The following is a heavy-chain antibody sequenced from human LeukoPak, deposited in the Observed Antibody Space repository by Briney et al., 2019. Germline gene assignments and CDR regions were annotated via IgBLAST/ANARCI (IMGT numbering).Heavy chain of an antibody. CDR3: AAVAGLGNAFDI. CDR1: GYTFTSYD. J-gene: IGHJ3*02. CDR2: INPNSGGT. Sequence: ASVKVSCKTSGYTFTSYDISWVRQAPGQGLEWMGWINPNSGGTNYAQKFQGRVTMTRDTSISTAYMELSRLRSDDTAVYYCAAVAGLGNAFDIWGQGTMVTVSS. V-gene: IGHV1-2*02. D-gene: IGHD6-19*01.